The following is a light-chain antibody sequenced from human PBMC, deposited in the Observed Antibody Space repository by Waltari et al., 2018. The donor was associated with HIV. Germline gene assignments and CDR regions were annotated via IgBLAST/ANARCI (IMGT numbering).Light chain of an antibody. CDR3: AAWDDSLNAWV. J-gene: IGLJ3*02. CDR1: SSNIGSNY. V-gene: IGLV1-44*01. Sequence: QSVLTQPPSASGTPGQRVTISCSGSSSNIGSNYVSLYQQLPGTAPKLLIYSNKQRPSGVPDRISGSKSGTSASLAISGLQSVDEADYYCAAWDDSLNAWVFGGGTKLTVL. CDR2: SNK.